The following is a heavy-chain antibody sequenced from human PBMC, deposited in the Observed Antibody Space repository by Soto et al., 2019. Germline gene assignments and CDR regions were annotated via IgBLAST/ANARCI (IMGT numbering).Heavy chain of an antibody. J-gene: IGHJ4*02. CDR2: ISSSSSYI. CDR3: ARDLVVPAAESYFDY. CDR1: GFTFSSYS. Sequence: EVQLVESGGGLVKPGGSLRLSCAASGFTFSSYSMNWVRQAPGKGLEWVSSISSSSSYIYYADSVKGRFTISRDNAKNSLYLQMNSLRAEDTAVYYCARDLVVPAAESYFDYWGQGTLVTVSS. V-gene: IGHV3-21*01. D-gene: IGHD2-2*01.